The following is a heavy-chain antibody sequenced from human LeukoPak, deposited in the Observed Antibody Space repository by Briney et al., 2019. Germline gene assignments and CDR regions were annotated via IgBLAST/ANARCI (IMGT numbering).Heavy chain of an antibody. Sequence: PGGSLRLSCAASGFTFSSYGMNWARQAPGKGLEWVASINHNGNVNYYVDSVKGRFTISRDNAKNPLYLQMSNLRAEDTAVYFCARGGGLDVWGQGATVTVSS. V-gene: IGHV3-7*03. D-gene: IGHD3-16*01. CDR2: INHNGNVN. CDR3: ARGGGLDV. J-gene: IGHJ6*02. CDR1: GFTFSSYG.